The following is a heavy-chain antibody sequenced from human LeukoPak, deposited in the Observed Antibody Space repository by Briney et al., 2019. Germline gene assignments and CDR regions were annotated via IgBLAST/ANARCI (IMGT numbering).Heavy chain of an antibody. CDR2: IIPSSGST. CDR3: ARSDYNDYRGLGF. CDR1: GYAFTSYH. Sequence: ASVKVSCKASGYAFTSYHIHWMRQAPGQGLGWMGIIIPSSGSTTYAQQFQGRVTMTRDTSTSTVYMELSSLTSGDTAEYFCARSDYNDYRGLGFWGQGTLVTVSS. D-gene: IGHD4-11*01. J-gene: IGHJ4*02. V-gene: IGHV1-46*01.